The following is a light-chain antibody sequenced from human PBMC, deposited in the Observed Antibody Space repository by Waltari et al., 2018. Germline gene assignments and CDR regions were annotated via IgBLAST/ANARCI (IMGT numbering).Light chain of an antibody. V-gene: IGKV3-20*01. CDR1: QSVGRS. CDR2: GAS. CDR3: QHYVRLPVT. J-gene: IGKJ1*01. Sequence: EIVLTQSPRTLSLSPGKRATLSCRASQSVGRSLAWYKQKPGQAPRLLISGASNRATGIPDRFSGSGSETDFSLTISRLEPEDFAVYYCQHYVRLPVTFGQGTTVEIK.